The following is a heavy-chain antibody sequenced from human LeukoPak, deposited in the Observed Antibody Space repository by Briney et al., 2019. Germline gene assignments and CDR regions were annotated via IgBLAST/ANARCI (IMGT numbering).Heavy chain of an antibody. CDR2: IFDSGNT. Sequence: SETLSLTCTVSGGPIINYFWSWIRQPPGKGLEWIGYIFDSGNTNYKPSLNSRVTMSLDTSKNQFSLKLSSVTAADSAIYYCARGQYSSGWYYLDYWGQGTLVTVSS. D-gene: IGHD6-19*01. V-gene: IGHV4-59*01. J-gene: IGHJ4*02. CDR1: GGPIINYF. CDR3: ARGQYSSGWYYLDY.